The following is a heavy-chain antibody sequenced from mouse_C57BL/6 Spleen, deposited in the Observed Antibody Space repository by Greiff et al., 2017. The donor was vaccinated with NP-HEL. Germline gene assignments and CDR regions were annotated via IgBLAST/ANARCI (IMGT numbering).Heavy chain of an antibody. CDR1: GFTFSSYT. CDR3: ARHGENYGNWYVDV. CDR2: ISGGGGNT. Sequence: EVQLVESGGGLVKPGGSLKLSCAASGFTFSSYTMSWVRQTPEKRLEWVATISGGGGNTYYPDSVKGRFTISRDNAKNTLYLQMSSLRSEDTALYYCARHGENYGNWYVDVWGTGTTVTVSS. D-gene: IGHD2-1*01. J-gene: IGHJ1*03. V-gene: IGHV5-9*01.